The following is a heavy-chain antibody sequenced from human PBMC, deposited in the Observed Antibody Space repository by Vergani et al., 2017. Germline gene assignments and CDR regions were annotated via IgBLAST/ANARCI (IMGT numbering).Heavy chain of an antibody. J-gene: IGHJ2*01. CDR2: INNSGNG. Sequence: QMQLQESGPGLVKASETLSLTCTVSGDSIISRSYYWGWIRQPPGKGLEWIGSINNSGNGDSSSSLKSRVTISADTSKNQFSLRLTSVTAAYTAVYYCASGKYYSDSTSHFRGRYFDVWGRGTMVTVPS. CDR3: ASGKYYSDSTSHFRGRYFDV. CDR1: GDSIISRSYY. D-gene: IGHD3-16*01. V-gene: IGHV4-39*01.